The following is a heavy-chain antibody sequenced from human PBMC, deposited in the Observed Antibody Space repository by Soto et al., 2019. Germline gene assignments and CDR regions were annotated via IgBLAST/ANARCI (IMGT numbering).Heavy chain of an antibody. CDR2: INHRGST. J-gene: IGHJ6*02. CDR1: GGSFSGYY. D-gene: IGHD3-3*01. CDR3: ARGVRSYDFWSGYDYYYYVMDV. V-gene: IGHV4-34*01. Sequence: SETLSLTCGVYGGSFSGYYWSWIRQPPGKGLEWIGEINHRGSTNYNPSLKSRVTISVDTSKNQFSLKLSSVTAADTAVYYCARGVRSYDFWSGYDYYYYVMDVWGQGTTVTVSS.